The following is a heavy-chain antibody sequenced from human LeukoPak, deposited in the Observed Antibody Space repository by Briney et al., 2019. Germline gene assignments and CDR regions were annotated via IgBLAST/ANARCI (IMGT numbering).Heavy chain of an antibody. J-gene: IGHJ4*02. CDR1: GFTFSSYE. Sequence: GGSLRLSCAASGFTFSSYEMNWVRQAPGKGREWVSYISSSGSTIYYADFVKGRFISFRDNTKNSLYLQMNSLRAEDTAICYCARDLRIVSGSYLDYWGQGTLVTVSS. V-gene: IGHV3-48*03. CDR2: ISSSGSTI. CDR3: ARDLRIVSGSYLDY. D-gene: IGHD1-26*01.